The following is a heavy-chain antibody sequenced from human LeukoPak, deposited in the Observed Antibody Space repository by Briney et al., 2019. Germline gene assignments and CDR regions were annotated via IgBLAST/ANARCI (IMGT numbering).Heavy chain of an antibody. J-gene: IGHJ6*02. CDR2: IWYDGSHT. D-gene: IGHD2-2*01. CDR1: GFSFSSYG. Sequence: GGSLRLSCAASGFSFSSYGMRWVRQAPGKGLEWVGEIWYDGSHTYYADSVKGRFTISRDNSMNTLYMQMNSLRGEDAAVYYCVRGGYCSGTSCAHYDGMDVWGQGTTVTVSS. V-gene: IGHV3-33*01. CDR3: VRGGYCSGTSCAHYDGMDV.